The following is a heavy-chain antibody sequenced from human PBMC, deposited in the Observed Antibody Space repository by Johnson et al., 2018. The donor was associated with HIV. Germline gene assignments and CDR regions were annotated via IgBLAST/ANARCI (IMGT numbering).Heavy chain of an antibody. CDR1: GFTVSSNY. J-gene: IGHJ3*02. V-gene: IGHV3-66*02. Sequence: VQVVESGGGLVQPGGSLRLSCAASGFTVSSNYMSWVRQAPGKGLEWVSLIYSGDNTYYADSVKGRFIISRDNSKNTLYLQMNSLRAEDTAVYYCAKVDTAMVNAFDIWGQGTMVTVSS. D-gene: IGHD5-18*01. CDR2: IYSGDNT. CDR3: AKVDTAMVNAFDI.